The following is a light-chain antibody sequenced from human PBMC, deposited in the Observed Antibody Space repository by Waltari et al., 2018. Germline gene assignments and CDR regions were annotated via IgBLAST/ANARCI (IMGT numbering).Light chain of an antibody. CDR3: QSYDTSLSVV. V-gene: IGLV1-40*01. CDR1: GSNLGAGYD. Sequence: QSVLTQPPSVSGAPGQRVSISCTGSGSNLGAGYDVHWYQQHPGKAPKLLIHGTGTRPPGVPDRFFGSQSGTSASLAITALQAEDEAEYYCQSYDTSLSVVFGGGTKLTVL. CDR2: GTG. J-gene: IGLJ2*01.